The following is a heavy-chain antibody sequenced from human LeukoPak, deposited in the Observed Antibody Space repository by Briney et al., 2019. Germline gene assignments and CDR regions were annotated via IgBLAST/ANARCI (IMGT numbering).Heavy chain of an antibody. V-gene: IGHV4-59*12. Sequence: PSETLSLTCTVSGGSISGFYWSWIRQPPGKRLEWIGYIYYSGSTNYDPSLKSRVTISVDTSKNQFSLKLSSVTAADTAVYYCAREHYYDSSGYKGWFDYWGQGTLVTVSS. CDR3: AREHYYDSSGYKGWFDY. CDR1: GGSISGFY. D-gene: IGHD3-22*01. CDR2: IYYSGST. J-gene: IGHJ4*02.